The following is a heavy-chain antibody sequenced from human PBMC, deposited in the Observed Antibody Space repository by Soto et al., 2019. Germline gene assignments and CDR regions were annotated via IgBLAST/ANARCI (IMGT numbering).Heavy chain of an antibody. CDR2: ISGSGGSA. CDR3: AKVRYGDYSGSGYYYMDV. V-gene: IGHV3-23*01. D-gene: IGHD4-17*01. J-gene: IGHJ6*03. CDR1: GFTFSSYD. Sequence: GGSLRLSCAASGFTFSSYDMSWVRQAPGKGLEWVSAISGSGGSAYYADSVKGRFTISRDNSKNTLYLQMNSLRAEDTAVYYCAKVRYGDYSGSGYYYMDVWGKGTTVTVSS.